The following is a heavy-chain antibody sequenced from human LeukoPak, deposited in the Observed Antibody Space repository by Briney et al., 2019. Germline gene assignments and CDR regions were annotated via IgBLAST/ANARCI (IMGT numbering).Heavy chain of an antibody. J-gene: IGHJ4*02. Sequence: ASVKVSCKASGYTFTSYYMHWVRQAPGQGLEWMGIINPSGGSTSYAQKFQGRVTMTRDTSTSTVYMELSSLRSEDTAVYYCARVLRDPYCGGDCFLDYWGQGTLVTVSS. CDR3: ARVLRDPYCGGDCFLDY. V-gene: IGHV1-46*01. CDR1: GYTFTSYY. CDR2: INPSGGST. D-gene: IGHD2-21*02.